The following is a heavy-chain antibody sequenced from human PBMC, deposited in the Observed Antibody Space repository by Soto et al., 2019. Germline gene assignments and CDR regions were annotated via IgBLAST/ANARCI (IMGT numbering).Heavy chain of an antibody. J-gene: IGHJ6*02. CDR3: AKHAEQWRGSFYLYPMDV. CDR1: GFAFSTYG. D-gene: IGHD6-19*01. V-gene: IGHV3-23*01. CDR2: LNSAGST. Sequence: EGQLLESGGDLVQPGGSLRLSCAASGFAFSTYGMSWVRQAPGRGLEWVSGLNSAGSTYYAASVQGRFTISRDKTKNRLYLQMNNLRVEDTAAYYCAKHAEQWRGSFYLYPMDVWGRGTTVTVSS.